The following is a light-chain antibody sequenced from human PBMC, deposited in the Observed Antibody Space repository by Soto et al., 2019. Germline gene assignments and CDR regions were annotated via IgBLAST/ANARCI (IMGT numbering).Light chain of an antibody. V-gene: IGKV3-15*01. CDR2: GAS. CDR1: QGVSSN. CDR3: QQYYNWRRT. Sequence: VLTQSPATLSLSRVDTATLSCRASQGVSSNLAWYQQKAGQAPRLLIYGASTRATGIPARFSGSGSGTEFTLTISSLQSEDFAVYYCQQYYNWRRTFGQGTKVDIK. J-gene: IGKJ1*01.